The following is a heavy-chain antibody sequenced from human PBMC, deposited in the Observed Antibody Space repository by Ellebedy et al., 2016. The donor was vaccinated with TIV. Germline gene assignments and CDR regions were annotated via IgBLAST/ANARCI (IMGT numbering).Heavy chain of an antibody. D-gene: IGHD3-22*01. J-gene: IGHJ4*02. CDR3: ATLGTMTVPGDY. Sequence: ASVKVSCXASGYTFTSYYMHWVRQAPGQGLEWMGIINPSGGSTSYAQKFQGRVTMTRDTSTSTAYMELRSLRSDDTAVYYCATLGTMTVPGDYWGQGTLVTVSS. CDR1: GYTFTSYY. CDR2: INPSGGST. V-gene: IGHV1-46*01.